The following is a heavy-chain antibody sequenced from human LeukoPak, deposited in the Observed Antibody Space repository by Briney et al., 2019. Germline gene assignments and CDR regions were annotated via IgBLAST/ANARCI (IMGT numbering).Heavy chain of an antibody. CDR3: ARDDLYMADNWFDP. Sequence: SETLSLTCSVSGGSMSSSTCYLGWIRQPPGKGLEWIGSIYYSGSTYYNPSLKSRVTISIDTSKNQFSLKLGSVTAADTAVYYCARDDLYMADNWFDPWGQGTLVTVSS. J-gene: IGHJ5*02. V-gene: IGHV4-39*02. D-gene: IGHD1-14*01. CDR1: GGSMSSSTCY. CDR2: IYYSGST.